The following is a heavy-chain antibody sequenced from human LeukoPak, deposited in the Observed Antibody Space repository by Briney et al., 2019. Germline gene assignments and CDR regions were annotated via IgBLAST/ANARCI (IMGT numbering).Heavy chain of an antibody. Sequence: ASVKVSCKASGYTFTSYDISWVRQAPGQGLEWMGGIIPIFGTANYAQKFQGRVTITADESTSTAYMELSSLRSEDTAVYYCKGGYYGMDVWGQGTTVTVSS. CDR2: IIPIFGTA. V-gene: IGHV1-69*13. CDR1: GYTFTSYD. D-gene: IGHD3-16*01. CDR3: KGGYYGMDV. J-gene: IGHJ6*02.